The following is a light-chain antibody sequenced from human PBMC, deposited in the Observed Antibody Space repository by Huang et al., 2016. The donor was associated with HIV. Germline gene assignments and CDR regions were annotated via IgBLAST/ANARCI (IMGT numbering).Light chain of an antibody. J-gene: IGKJ2*01. Sequence: DTVMTQTPATLSVSPGARATLSCRASQSVGSILAWFQQKPGQAPRLLIHGASTRATGIPARFSGSGPGTEFTLTISSLQSEDFAVYYCQQYNNWPYTFGQGTKLEIK. V-gene: IGKV3-15*01. CDR1: QSVGSI. CDR2: GAS. CDR3: QQYNNWPYT.